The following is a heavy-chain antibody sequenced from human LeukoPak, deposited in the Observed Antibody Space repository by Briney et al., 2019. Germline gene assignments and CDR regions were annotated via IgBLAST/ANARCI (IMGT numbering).Heavy chain of an antibody. CDR3: ARGLREVRGVIINYYYYYMDV. CDR2: IRSKTNNYAT. V-gene: IGHV3-73*01. CDR1: GFTSSGSA. D-gene: IGHD3-10*01. Sequence: PGGSLRLSCAASGFTSSGSALHWVRQASGKGLEWVGHIRSKTNNYATLYAASVKGRFTISRDDSKNTAYLEMNSLKTEDTAVYYCARGLREVRGVIINYYYYYMDVWGKGTTVTVSS. J-gene: IGHJ6*03.